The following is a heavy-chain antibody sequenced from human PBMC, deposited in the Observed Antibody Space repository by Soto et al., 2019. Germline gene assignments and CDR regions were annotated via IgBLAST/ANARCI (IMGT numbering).Heavy chain of an antibody. CDR2: ISSSGSTI. J-gene: IGHJ6*03. CDR3: ARAPRPNCSGGSCYSGYYYYYMDV. Sequence: GGSLRLSCAASGFTFSDYYMSWIRQAPGKGLEWVSYISSSGSTIYYADSVKGRFTISRDNAKNSLYLQMNSLRAEDTAVYYCARAPRPNCSGGSCYSGYYYYYMDVWGKGTTVTVSS. CDR1: GFTFSDYY. V-gene: IGHV3-11*01. D-gene: IGHD2-15*01.